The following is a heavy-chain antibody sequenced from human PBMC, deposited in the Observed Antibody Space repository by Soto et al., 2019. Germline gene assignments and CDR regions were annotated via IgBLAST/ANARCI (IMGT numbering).Heavy chain of an antibody. CDR3: ATGYFDL. J-gene: IGHJ2*01. CDR1: EFTFSRYS. Sequence: EVQLVESGGGLIQPGGSLRLSCAASEFTFSRYSMNWVRQAPGKGLEWVSYISGGSISSTIYYADSAKGRFTISRDNAKDSLYLQMTSLRAEDTAVYYCATGYFDLWGRGTLVTVSS. CDR2: ISGGSISSTI. V-gene: IGHV3-48*01.